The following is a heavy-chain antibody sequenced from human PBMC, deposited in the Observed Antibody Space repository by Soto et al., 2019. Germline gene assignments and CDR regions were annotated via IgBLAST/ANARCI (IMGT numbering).Heavy chain of an antibody. CDR1: GYTFITCY. CDR3: ARAPASGNDKFDY. V-gene: IGHV1-46*01. J-gene: IGHJ4*02. Sequence: ASVKVSCKASGYTFITCYMNWVRQAPGEGLEWMGIINPRDDTKSYLQKFQGRVTMTRDTSTSAFYMELSSLRSDDTAVYFCARAPASGNDKFDYWGQGTLVTVSS. CDR2: INPRDDTK. D-gene: IGHD5-12*01.